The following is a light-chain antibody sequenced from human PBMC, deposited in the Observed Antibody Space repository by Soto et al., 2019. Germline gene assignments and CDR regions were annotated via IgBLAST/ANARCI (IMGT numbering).Light chain of an antibody. Sequence: QSVLTQPPSVSAAPGQKVTISCSGSSSNIGNNYVSWYQQLPGTAPKLLIYENNKRPSVIPDRFSGSKSGTSATLGITVLQTVEEADYYCGTWDSSLSAGVFGGGTKLTV. CDR1: SSNIGNNY. J-gene: IGLJ2*01. CDR2: ENN. V-gene: IGLV1-51*02. CDR3: GTWDSSLSAGV.